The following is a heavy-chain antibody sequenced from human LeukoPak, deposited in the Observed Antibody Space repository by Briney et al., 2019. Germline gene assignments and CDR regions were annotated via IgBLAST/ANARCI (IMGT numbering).Heavy chain of an antibody. Sequence: GGSLRLSCAASGFTFTNYAMSWVRQAPGEGLEWVSVIYSGGSTYYADSVKGRFTISRDNPKNTLYLQMNSLRAEDTAVYYCARGGEDDFWSGPGAFDIWGQGTMVTVSS. CDR1: GFTFTNYA. CDR3: ARGGEDDFWSGPGAFDI. J-gene: IGHJ3*02. CDR2: IYSGGST. D-gene: IGHD3-3*01. V-gene: IGHV3-53*01.